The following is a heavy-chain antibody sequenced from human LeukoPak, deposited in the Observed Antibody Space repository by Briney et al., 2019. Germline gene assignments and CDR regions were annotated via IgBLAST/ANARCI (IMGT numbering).Heavy chain of an antibody. CDR2: INPGDSDT. D-gene: IGHD2-2*01. CDR1: GYRFNSYW. Sequence: GGSLQISCKGSGYRFNSYWIGWVRQMPGKGLEGMGIINPGDSDTRYSPSLQGQDTISADKSISTAYLQWSSLKASDTAMYYCARHPDCTRTSCYVDYYGMDVWGQGTTVTVSS. J-gene: IGHJ6*02. V-gene: IGHV5-51*01. CDR3: ARHPDCTRTSCYVDYYGMDV.